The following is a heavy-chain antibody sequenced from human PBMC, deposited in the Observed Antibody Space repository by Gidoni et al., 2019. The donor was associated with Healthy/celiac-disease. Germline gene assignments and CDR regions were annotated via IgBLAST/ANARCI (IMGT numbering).Heavy chain of an antibody. V-gene: IGHV1-2*02. D-gene: IGHD3-22*01. Sequence: QVQLVLSGAEVKKPGASVKVSCKASGYTFTGYSMHWVRQAPGQGLEWMGWINPNSGGTNYAQKFQGRVTMTRDTSISTAYMELSRLRSDDTAVYYCARDWSFSYYYDSSGYYFFDYWGQGTLVTVSS. J-gene: IGHJ4*02. CDR1: GYTFTGYS. CDR2: INPNSGGT. CDR3: ARDWSFSYYYDSSGYYFFDY.